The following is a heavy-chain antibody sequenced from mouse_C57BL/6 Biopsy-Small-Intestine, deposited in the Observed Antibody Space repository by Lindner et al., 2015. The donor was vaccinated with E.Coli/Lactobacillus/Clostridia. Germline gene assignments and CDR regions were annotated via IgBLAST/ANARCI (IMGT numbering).Heavy chain of an antibody. CDR2: IYPGDGDT. CDR1: GYTFTSYG. J-gene: IGHJ4*01. CDR3: ARGVRHLLYGMDY. D-gene: IGHD1-1*01. V-gene: IGHV1-58*01. Sequence: VQLQESGAELVRPGSSVKMSCKTSGYTFTSYGINWVKQRPGQGLEWIGRIYPGDGDTNYNGKFKGKATLTADKSSSTAYMELRSLTSEDTAVYYCARGVRHLLYGMDYWGQGTSVTVSS.